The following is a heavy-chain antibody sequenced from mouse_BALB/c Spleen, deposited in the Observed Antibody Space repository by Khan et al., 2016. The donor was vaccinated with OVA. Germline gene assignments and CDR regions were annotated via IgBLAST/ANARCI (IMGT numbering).Heavy chain of an antibody. J-gene: IGHJ3*01. Sequence: EEELEESGGDLVKPGGSLKLSCSGSGSSFSIIAMSWVRQTPEKRLERVAIINSAGDYSFYPDSVKGRVTTTRDNAKNTLYLQMSSLRSEDTAMYYCARHNYGPFAYWGQGTLVTVSA. CDR3: ARHNYGPFAY. D-gene: IGHD1-1*01. V-gene: IGHV5-9-3*01. CDR2: INSAGDYS. CDR1: GSSFSIIA.